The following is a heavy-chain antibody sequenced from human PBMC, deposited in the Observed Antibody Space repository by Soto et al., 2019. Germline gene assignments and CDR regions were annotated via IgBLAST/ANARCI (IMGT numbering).Heavy chain of an antibody. CDR2: IIPIFGTA. CDR3: SRLEGSIFGGGYFHQ. CDR1: GGTFSSYA. D-gene: IGHD3-3*02. Sequence: QVQLVQSGAEVKKPGSSVKVSCKASGGTFSSYAISWVRQAPGQGLEWMGGIIPIFGTANYAQKFQGRVTITVYEATRPVYRVVCSLRAEDPAVAYCSRLEGSIFGGGYFHQWGQGPLVPVSS. V-gene: IGHV1-69*01. J-gene: IGHJ1*01.